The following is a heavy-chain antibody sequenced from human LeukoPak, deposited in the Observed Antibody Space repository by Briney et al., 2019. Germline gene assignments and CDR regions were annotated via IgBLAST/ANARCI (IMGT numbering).Heavy chain of an antibody. V-gene: IGHV3-33*01. CDR3: AREEPENSGSYDY. Sequence: PGGSLRLSCAASGFTFSSYGMHWVRQAPGKGLEWVAVIWYDGSNKYYADSVKGRFTISRDNSKNTLYLQMNSLRAEDTAVYYCAREEPENSGSYDYWGQGTLVTVSS. D-gene: IGHD1-26*01. CDR1: GFTFSSYG. J-gene: IGHJ4*02. CDR2: IWYDGSNK.